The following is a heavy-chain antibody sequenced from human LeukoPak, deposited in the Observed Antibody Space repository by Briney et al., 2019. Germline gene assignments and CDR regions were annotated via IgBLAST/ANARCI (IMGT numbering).Heavy chain of an antibody. CDR1: GFVFSNYG. V-gene: IGHV3-30*02. CDR3: AKDSKSGYVSVGPYY. J-gene: IGHJ4*02. Sequence: GGSLSLSCHTCGFVFSNYGMLWLRQSPGEGRVGVALERYEESNEYYGDSVRRRFTIYRDNSRNILYVQMKTLRAGDTCVFSWAKDSKSGYVSVGPYYWGLGDLLTVSS. CDR2: ERYEESNE. D-gene: IGHD5-12*01.